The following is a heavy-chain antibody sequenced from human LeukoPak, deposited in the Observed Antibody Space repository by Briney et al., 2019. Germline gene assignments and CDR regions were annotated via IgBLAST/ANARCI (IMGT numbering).Heavy chain of an antibody. D-gene: IGHD4-17*01. J-gene: IGHJ3*02. CDR3: ARDTLLYADSPDAFDM. Sequence: GGSLRLSYAASGFSFSGYEMNWVRQAPGKGLEWVSYIGRSGSTVYYADSVKGRFTISRDNAKNSLYLQMNSLRDEDTAVYYCARDTLLYADSPDAFDMWGQGTMVTVSS. CDR1: GFSFSGYE. V-gene: IGHV3-48*03. CDR2: IGRSGSTV.